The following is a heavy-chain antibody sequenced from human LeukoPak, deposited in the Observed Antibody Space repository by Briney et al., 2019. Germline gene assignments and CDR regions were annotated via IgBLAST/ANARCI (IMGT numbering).Heavy chain of an antibody. CDR1: GYTFPSYG. Sequence: GASVKVSCKASGYTFPSYGITWVRQAPGQGLEWMGWISGYNGNTKYAQKFQARVTLTTDTSTSTAYMELWGQRSEDTAVYYCARDYGSDSSSLPYNWFDPWGQGTLVTVSS. CDR3: ARDYGSDSSSLPYNWFDP. V-gene: IGHV1-18*01. J-gene: IGHJ5*02. CDR2: ISGYNGNT. D-gene: IGHD6-13*01.